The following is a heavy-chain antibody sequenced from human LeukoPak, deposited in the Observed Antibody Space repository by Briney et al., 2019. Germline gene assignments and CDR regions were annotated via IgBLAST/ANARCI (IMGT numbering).Heavy chain of an antibody. CDR3: ARRIAGDGSHAFDI. CDR2: TRNSDNNM. CDR1: GFTFSDYN. D-gene: IGHD6-19*01. V-gene: IGHV3-11*01. J-gene: IGHJ3*02. Sequence: TGGSLRLSCAASGFTFSDYNMGWMRQAPGKGLEWVSYTRNSDNNMFYADSVKGRFTISGDNAKYSVYLQMNSLRAEDTAVYYCARRIAGDGSHAFDIWGQGTMVTVSS.